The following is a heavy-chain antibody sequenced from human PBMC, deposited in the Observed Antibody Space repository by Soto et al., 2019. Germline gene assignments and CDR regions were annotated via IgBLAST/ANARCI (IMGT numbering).Heavy chain of an antibody. CDR2: ISAYNGNT. CDR1: GYTFSNYG. V-gene: IGHV1-18*01. J-gene: IGHJ4*02. CDR3: ARYLFPGYPGFSDY. Sequence: GASVKVSCKTSGYTFSNYGINWVRQAPGQGLEWMGWISAYNGNTNFAQKLQGRVSLTTDTSSTTAYMELRSLTSDDTAVYYCARYLFPGYPGFSDYCGQGTLVIVSS. D-gene: IGHD3-9*01.